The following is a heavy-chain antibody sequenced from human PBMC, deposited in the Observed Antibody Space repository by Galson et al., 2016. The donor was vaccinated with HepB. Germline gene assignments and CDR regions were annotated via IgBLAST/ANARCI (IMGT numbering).Heavy chain of an antibody. Sequence: SLRLSCAASGFTFGDYSMSWFRQAPGKGLEWVSFIKSKPDGGTTQYAASVKGRFTISRDDSKSIAYLQMNSLKTEDTAVYYCASSGGSDLFDYWGQGTLVTVSS. CDR1: GFTFGDYS. CDR2: IKSKPDGGTT. J-gene: IGHJ4*02. V-gene: IGHV3-49*03. D-gene: IGHD1-26*01. CDR3: ASSGGSDLFDY.